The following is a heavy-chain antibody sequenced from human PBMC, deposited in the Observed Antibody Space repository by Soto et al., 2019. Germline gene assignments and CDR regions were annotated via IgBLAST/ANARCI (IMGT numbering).Heavy chain of an antibody. CDR1: GGSFSGYY. CDR2: INHSGST. D-gene: IGHD2-2*01. Sequence: SETLSLTCAVYGGSFSGYYWSWIRQPPGKGLEWIGEINHSGSTNYNPSLKSRVTISVDTSKNQFSLKLSSVTAADTAVYYCARETAAPFPHIDYWGQGTLVTVSS. CDR3: ARETAAPFPHIDY. J-gene: IGHJ4*02. V-gene: IGHV4-34*01.